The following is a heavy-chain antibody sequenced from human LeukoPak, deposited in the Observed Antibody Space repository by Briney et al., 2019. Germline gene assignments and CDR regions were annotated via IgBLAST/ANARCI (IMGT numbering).Heavy chain of an antibody. CDR2: ISGSGGST. J-gene: IGHJ4*02. CDR3: AKAYYDSSGYADY. D-gene: IGHD3-22*01. V-gene: IGHV3-23*01. Sequence: GGSLRLSCAASGFTFSSYAMSWVRQAPGKGLEWVSAISGSGGSTHYADSVKGRFTISRDNSKNTLYLQMNSLRAEDTAVYYCAKAYYDSSGYADYWGQGTLVTVSS. CDR1: GFTFSSYA.